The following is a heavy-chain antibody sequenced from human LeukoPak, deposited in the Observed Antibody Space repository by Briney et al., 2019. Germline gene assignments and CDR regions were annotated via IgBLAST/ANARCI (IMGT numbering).Heavy chain of an antibody. J-gene: IGHJ4*02. CDR3: ARGRLGGWFGELFDY. CDR1: GGTFSSYA. CDR2: IIPIFGTA. Sequence: ASVKVSCKASGGTFSSYAISWVRQAPGQGLEWMGGIIPIFGTANYAQKFQGRVTITADESTSTAYMELSSLRSEDTAVYYCARGRLGGWFGELFDYWGQGTLVTVSS. V-gene: IGHV1-69*13. D-gene: IGHD3-10*01.